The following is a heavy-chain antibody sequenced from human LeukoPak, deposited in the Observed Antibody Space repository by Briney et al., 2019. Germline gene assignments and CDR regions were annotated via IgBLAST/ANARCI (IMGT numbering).Heavy chain of an antibody. J-gene: IGHJ4*02. D-gene: IGHD2-2*01. CDR1: GYTFTCYY. Sequence: ASVKVTCKASGYTFTCYYMHWVRQAPGQGPDWMGWINPNSGGTNYAQKFQGRVTMTRDTSISTAYMELSRLRSDDTAVYYCARGSRYCSSTSCSRDLYYFDYWGQGTLVTVSS. CDR3: ARGSRYCSSTSCSRDLYYFDY. V-gene: IGHV1-2*02. CDR2: INPNSGGT.